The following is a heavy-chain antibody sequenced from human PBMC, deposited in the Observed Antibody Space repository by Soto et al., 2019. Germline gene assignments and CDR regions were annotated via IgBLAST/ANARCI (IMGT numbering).Heavy chain of an antibody. CDR1: GGSISSFVYY. J-gene: IGHJ6*03. D-gene: IGHD3-3*01. Sequence: SETLSLTCTVSGGSISSFVYYWSWIRQHPGKGLEWIGYIYYSGSTYYNPSLKSRVTISVDTSKNQFSLKLSSVTAADTAVYYCARTTFGVVIYYYYYMDVWGKGTTVTVSS. CDR2: IYYSGST. V-gene: IGHV4-31*03. CDR3: ARTTFGVVIYYYYYMDV.